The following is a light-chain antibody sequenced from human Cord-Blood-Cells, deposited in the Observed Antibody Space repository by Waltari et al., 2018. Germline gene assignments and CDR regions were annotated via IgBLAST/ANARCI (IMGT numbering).Light chain of an antibody. J-gene: IGLJ3*02. CDR3: SSYTSSSTRV. CDR1: SSDVGGYNY. V-gene: IGLV2-14*03. Sequence: QSALTQPASVSVSPGQSITISCTGTSSDVGGYNYVSWYQQHPGKAPKLMIYDVSNRPSGVSNLFSGSKSGNTASLTISGLQAEDEADYYCSSYTSSSTRVFGGGTKLTVL. CDR2: DVS.